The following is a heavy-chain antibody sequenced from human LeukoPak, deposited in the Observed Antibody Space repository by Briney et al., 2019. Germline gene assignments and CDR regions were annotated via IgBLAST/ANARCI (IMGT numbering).Heavy chain of an antibody. Sequence: ASVKVSCKASGYTFTSYGISWVRQAPGQGLECMGWTSAYNGNTNYAQKLQGRVTMTTDTSTSTAYMELRSLRSDDTAVYYCAREGYDSSGYYYYYYMDVWGKGTTVTVSS. CDR3: AREGYDSSGYYYYYYMDV. CDR2: TSAYNGNT. CDR1: GYTFTSYG. V-gene: IGHV1-18*01. J-gene: IGHJ6*03. D-gene: IGHD3-22*01.